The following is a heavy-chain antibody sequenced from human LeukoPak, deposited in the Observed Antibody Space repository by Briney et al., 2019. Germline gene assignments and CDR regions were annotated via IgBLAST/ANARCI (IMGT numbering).Heavy chain of an antibody. V-gene: IGHV4-59*01. CDR1: GGSISSYY. J-gene: IGHJ4*02. D-gene: IGHD1-7*01. CDR2: IYYSGST. CDR3: ARPLTGTTLILDY. Sequence: SETLSLTCTVSGGSISSYYWSWIRQPPGKGLEWIGYIYYSGSTSYNPSLKSRVTISVDTSKNQFSLKLSSVTAADTAVYYCARPLTGTTLILDYWGQGTLVTVSS.